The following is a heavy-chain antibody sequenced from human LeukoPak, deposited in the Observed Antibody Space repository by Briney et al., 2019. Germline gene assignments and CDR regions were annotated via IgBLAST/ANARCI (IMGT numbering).Heavy chain of an antibody. CDR2: IKSKTDGGTT. CDR3: TTGIAVAGTVDY. Sequence: PGGSLRLSCAASGFTFSNAWMSWVRQAPGKGLEWVGRIKSKTDGGTTDYAAPVKGRFTISRDDSKNTLYLQMNSLKTEDTVVYYCTTGIAVAGTVDYWGQGTLVTVSS. D-gene: IGHD6-19*01. J-gene: IGHJ4*02. CDR1: GFTFSNAW. V-gene: IGHV3-15*01.